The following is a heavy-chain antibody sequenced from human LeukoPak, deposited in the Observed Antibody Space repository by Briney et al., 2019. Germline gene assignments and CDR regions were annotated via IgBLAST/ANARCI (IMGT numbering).Heavy chain of an antibody. J-gene: IGHJ4*02. CDR2: LLYSGSN. CDR1: GGPISRGGYC. D-gene: IGHD3-10*01. Sequence: SQTPSLTCTVSGGPISRGGYCCRRMSQRLRKGVGWTGNLLYSGSNYYYQALKSRVTISVDTSKTQFSLKLSSVTAADTAVYYCARANVLLGFGDGYYFDYWGQGTLVTASS. CDR3: ARANVLLGFGDGYYFDY. V-gene: IGHV4-31*03.